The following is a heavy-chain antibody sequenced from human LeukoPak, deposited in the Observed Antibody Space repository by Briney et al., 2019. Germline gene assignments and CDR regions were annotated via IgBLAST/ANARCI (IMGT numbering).Heavy chain of an antibody. J-gene: IGHJ5*02. D-gene: IGHD3-3*01. V-gene: IGHV4-59*02. CDR1: GASVSSYY. CDR2: ISDTGKT. CDR3: ATGYYEPFAT. Sequence: SETLSLTCTFSGASVSSYYWDWLRQTPERGLEWIGYISDTGKTDSNPSLKSRVSISLGPANEQFSLRLRSVTAADSAVYYCATGYYEPFATWGPGILVTVSS.